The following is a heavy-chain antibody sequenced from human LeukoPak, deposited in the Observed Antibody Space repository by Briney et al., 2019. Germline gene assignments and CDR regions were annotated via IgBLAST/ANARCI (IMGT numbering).Heavy chain of an antibody. D-gene: IGHD3-22*01. V-gene: IGHV4-59*08. CDR3: ARHLGYYYDSSSRYNWFDP. Sequence: SETLSLTCAVSGGSISSYYWSWIRQPPGKGLEWIGYIYYSGSTNYNPSLKSRVTISVDTSKNQFSLKLSSVTAADTAVYYCARHLGYYYDSSSRYNWFDPWGQGTLVTVSS. CDR2: IYYSGST. J-gene: IGHJ5*02. CDR1: GGSISSYY.